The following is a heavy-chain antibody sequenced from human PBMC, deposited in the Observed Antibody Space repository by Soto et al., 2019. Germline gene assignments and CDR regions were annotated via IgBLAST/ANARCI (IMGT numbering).Heavy chain of an antibody. Sequence: PSESLSLSRPVYGRSFSGYYWGWIRPPPGKGLEWIGEITPSGSTNYNPSPKSRVTIPVDTSRHQALRKLSSVAAADTDVYYCARHPSTEGWFDYWGQGTLVTVSS. V-gene: IGHV4-34*01. J-gene: IGHJ4*02. CDR3: ARHPSTEGWFDY. D-gene: IGHD2-15*01. CDR1: GRSFSGYY. CDR2: ITPSGST.